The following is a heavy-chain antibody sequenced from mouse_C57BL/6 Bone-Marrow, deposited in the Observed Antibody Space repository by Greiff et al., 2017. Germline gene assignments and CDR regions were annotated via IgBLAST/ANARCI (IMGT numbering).Heavy chain of an antibody. CDR2: IDPETGGT. CDR1: GYTFTDYE. Sequence: VKVVESGAELVRPGASVTLSCKASGYTFTDYEMHWVKQTPVHGLEWIGAIDPETGGTAYNQKFKGKAILTADKSSSTAYMELRSLTSEDSAVYYFTREGFDYWGQGTTLTVSS. V-gene: IGHV1-15*01. CDR3: TREGFDY. J-gene: IGHJ2*01.